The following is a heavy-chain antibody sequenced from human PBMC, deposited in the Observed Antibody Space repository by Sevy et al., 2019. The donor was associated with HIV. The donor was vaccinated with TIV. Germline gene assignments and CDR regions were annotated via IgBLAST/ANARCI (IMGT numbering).Heavy chain of an antibody. CDR1: GFSFDSYG. Sequence: GGSLRLSCAVSGFSFDSYGMTWVRQAPGKGLEWVSGISGSGTRTYYADSEKGRFSISRDNSKNRLYLQMNSLRSEDQDSEEGWVGTARGNSKKRLDRQMKGLRSEDTGIYYCAKGGGGHYDPDEIGYYFYYYNMDVWGKGTTVTVSS. CDR2: ISGSGTRT. V-gene: IGHV3-23*01. CDR3: WVGTARGNSKKRLDRQMKGLRSEDTGIYYCAKGGGGHYDPDEIGYYFYYYNMDV. J-gene: IGHJ6*03. D-gene: IGHD3-10*01.